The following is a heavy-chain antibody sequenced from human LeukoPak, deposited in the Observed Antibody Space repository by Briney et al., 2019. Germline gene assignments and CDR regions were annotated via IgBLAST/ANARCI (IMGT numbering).Heavy chain of an antibody. CDR2: ISSSSSYI. CDR1: GFTFSSYS. Sequence: GGSLRLSCAASGFTFSSYSMNWVRQAPGKGLEWVSSISSSSSYIYYADSVKGRFTISRDNAKNSLYLQMNSLRAEDTAVYYCAGDKRSSGAPLSIWGQGTMVTVSS. V-gene: IGHV3-21*01. J-gene: IGHJ3*02. D-gene: IGHD6-19*01. CDR3: AGDKRSSGAPLSI.